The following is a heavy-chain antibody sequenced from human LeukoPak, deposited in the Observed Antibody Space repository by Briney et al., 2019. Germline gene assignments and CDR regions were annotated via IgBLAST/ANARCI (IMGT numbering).Heavy chain of an antibody. V-gene: IGHV1-2*04. CDR1: GYTFTGYY. D-gene: IGHD5-12*01. J-gene: IGHJ3*02. CDR3: TVATKDDAFDI. Sequence: ASVTVSCKASGYTFTGYYMHWVRQAPGQGLEWMGWINPNSGGTNYAQKFQGWVTMTRDTSISAAYMELSRLRSDDTAVYYCTVATKDDAFDIWGQGTMVTVSS. CDR2: INPNSGGT.